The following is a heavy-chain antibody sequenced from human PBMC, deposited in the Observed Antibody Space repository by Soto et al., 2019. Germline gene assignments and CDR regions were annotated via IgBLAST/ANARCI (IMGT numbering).Heavy chain of an antibody. CDR2: FDPEDGET. Sequence: ASVKVSCKVSGYTLTGLSMHWVRQAPGKGLEWMGGFDPEDGETIYAQKFQGRVTMTEDTSTDTAYMELSSLRSEDTAVYYCARAFSANVIPPYYFDYCGQRTVVIVSS. V-gene: IGHV1-24*01. D-gene: IGHD3-16*02. CDR3: ARAFSANVIPPYYFDY. CDR1: GYTLTGLS. J-gene: IGHJ4*01.